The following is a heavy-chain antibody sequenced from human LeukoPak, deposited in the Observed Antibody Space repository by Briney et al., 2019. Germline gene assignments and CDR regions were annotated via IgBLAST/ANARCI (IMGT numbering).Heavy chain of an antibody. V-gene: IGHV3-48*01. CDR2: IGIDSGNT. CDR3: ARDHNYAFDN. Sequence: GGSLRLSCTASGFPFIEYSMDWVRQVPGKGLEWISYIGIDSGNTKYADSVRGRFTISADKAKNSLYLQMNSLRVEDTAVYYCARDHNYAFDNWGQGTLISVAS. D-gene: IGHD1-1*01. J-gene: IGHJ4*02. CDR1: GFPFIEYS.